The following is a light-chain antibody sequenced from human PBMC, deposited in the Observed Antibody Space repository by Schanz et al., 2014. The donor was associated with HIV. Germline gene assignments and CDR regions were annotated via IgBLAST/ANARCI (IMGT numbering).Light chain of an antibody. CDR2: DAS. Sequence: VMTQSPATLSVSPGERAILSCRASQSVSGNYLAWYQQKPGQAPRLLIFDASSRAAGIPDRFSGSGSGTDFTLTISKLEPEDFAVYYCQQYGNSPPEYTFGQGTKLEIK. CDR3: QQYGNSPPEYT. CDR1: QSVSGNY. J-gene: IGKJ2*01. V-gene: IGKV3-20*01.